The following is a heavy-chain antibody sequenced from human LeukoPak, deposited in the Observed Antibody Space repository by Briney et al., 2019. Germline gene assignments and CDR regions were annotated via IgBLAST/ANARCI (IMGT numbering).Heavy chain of an antibody. CDR3: AKGPMVRGVITHPVDY. Sequence: PGRSLRLSRAASGFTFSSYVMHWVRQAPGKGLEWVAVISYDGSNKYYADSVKGRFTISRDNSKNTLYLQMNSLRAEDTAVYYCAKGPMVRGVITHPVDYWGQGTLVTVSS. J-gene: IGHJ4*02. V-gene: IGHV3-30*18. CDR2: ISYDGSNK. D-gene: IGHD3-10*01. CDR1: GFTFSSYV.